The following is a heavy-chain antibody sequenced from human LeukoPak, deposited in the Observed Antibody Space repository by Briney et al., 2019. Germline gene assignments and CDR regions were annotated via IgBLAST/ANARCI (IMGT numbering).Heavy chain of an antibody. CDR1: GGSISSYY. D-gene: IGHD5-24*01. V-gene: IGHV4-59*01. CDR2: IYYTGTT. Sequence: SETLSLTCTVSGGSISSYYWSWIRQAPGKGLEWVGYIYYTGTTNYNPSLKSRVTISVDTSKNHFSPRLSSVTAADTALYYCAREKDGSHDYWGQGILVTVSS. J-gene: IGHJ4*02. CDR3: AREKDGSHDY.